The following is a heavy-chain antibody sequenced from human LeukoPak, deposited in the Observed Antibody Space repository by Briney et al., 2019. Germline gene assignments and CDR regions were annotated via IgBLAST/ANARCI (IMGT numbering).Heavy chain of an antibody. V-gene: IGHV3-43*01. Sequence: GGSLRLSCAASGFTFDHYTMHWVRQAPGKGLEWVSLISWDGGSTSYADSVKGRFTISRDNSKNSLSLQMNSLRAEDTALYYCAKDGKNFFDYWGQGTLVTVSS. CDR3: AKDGKNFFDY. CDR1: GFTFDHYT. J-gene: IGHJ4*02. CDR2: ISWDGGST.